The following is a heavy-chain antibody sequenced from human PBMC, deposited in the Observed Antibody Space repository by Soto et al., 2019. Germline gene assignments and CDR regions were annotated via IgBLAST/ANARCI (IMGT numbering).Heavy chain of an antibody. Sequence: EVQLVESGRGLVQPGGSLRLSCAASGFTFSGYWMSWVRQAPGKGLEWVANIKHDGSEKYYVDSVKGRFTISRDNAKSSLYLQMNSLRAEDTAVYYCARDDLLRGFTAFGPNWGQGTLVTVSS. D-gene: IGHD3-10*01. CDR1: GFTFSGYW. J-gene: IGHJ4*02. V-gene: IGHV3-7*05. CDR2: IKHDGSEK. CDR3: ARDDLLRGFTAFGPN.